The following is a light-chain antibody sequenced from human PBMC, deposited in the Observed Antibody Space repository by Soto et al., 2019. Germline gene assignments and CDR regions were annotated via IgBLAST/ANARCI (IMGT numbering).Light chain of an antibody. J-gene: IGLJ1*01. CDR3: SSFTSSSTYV. Sequence: QSVLTQPASVSGSPGQSITISCTGTSSDVGRYNYVSWYQQHPGKAPKLTNYDVSNRPSGVSRRFSGSKSGNTASLSISGLQAEDEADYYCSSFTSSSTYVFGTGTKVTVL. CDR1: SSDVGRYNY. V-gene: IGLV2-14*01. CDR2: DVS.